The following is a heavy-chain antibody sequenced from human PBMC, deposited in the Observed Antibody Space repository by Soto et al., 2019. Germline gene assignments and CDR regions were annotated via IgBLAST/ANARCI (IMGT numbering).Heavy chain of an antibody. D-gene: IGHD3-3*01. Sequence: PSETLSLTCTVSGDSINSYYWSWIRQPAGKGLEWIGRIYTSGSTNYNPSLKSRVTMSVDTSKNQSSLKLNSVTAADTAVYYCARELMTYYDFWSGSNPAGMDVWGQGTTVTVSS. CDR1: GDSINSYY. V-gene: IGHV4-4*07. J-gene: IGHJ6*02. CDR2: IYTSGST. CDR3: ARELMTYYDFWSGSNPAGMDV.